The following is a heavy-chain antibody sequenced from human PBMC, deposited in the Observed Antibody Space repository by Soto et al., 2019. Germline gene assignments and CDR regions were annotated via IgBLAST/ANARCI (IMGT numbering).Heavy chain of an antibody. CDR2: VNDSGST. CDR1: GGSFTGNY. V-gene: IGHV4-34*01. Sequence: QVQLQQWGAGLLKPSETLSLTCAVYGGSFTGNYRSWIRQPPGKGLEWIGEVNDSGSTNFNPSLKSRVTISVDTSKKQFTLKLTSVTAADTAVYYCATDSATSYSGMDVWGHGTTVTVSS. CDR3: ATDSATSYSGMDV. J-gene: IGHJ6*02. D-gene: IGHD1-26*01.